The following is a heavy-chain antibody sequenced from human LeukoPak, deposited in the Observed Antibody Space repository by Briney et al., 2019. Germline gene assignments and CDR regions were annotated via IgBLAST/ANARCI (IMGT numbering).Heavy chain of an antibody. Sequence: GGSLRLSCAASGFTFSNYSMNWVRQAPGKGLEWVSYISSSSRTIYYADSVKGRFTISRDNAKNSLYLRMNSLRAEDTAVYYCAKEYSVRNQFDHWGQGTLVAVSS. CDR3: AKEYSVRNQFDH. D-gene: IGHD1-14*01. J-gene: IGHJ4*02. CDR1: GFTFSNYS. V-gene: IGHV3-48*01. CDR2: ISSSSRTI.